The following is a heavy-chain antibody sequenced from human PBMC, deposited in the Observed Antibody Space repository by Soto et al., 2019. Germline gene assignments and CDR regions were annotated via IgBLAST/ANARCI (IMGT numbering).Heavy chain of an antibody. CDR1: GFPFSSYA. D-gene: IGHD6-19*01. CDR3: AKEEQWLDQGYFQH. V-gene: IGHV3-23*01. Sequence: EVQLLESGGGLVQPGGSLRLSCAASGFPFSSYAMSWVRQAPGRGLEWVSAISGSGGSTYYADSVKGRFTISRDNSKNTLYLQMNRLRAEDTAVYYCAKEEQWLDQGYFQHWGQGTLVTVSS. J-gene: IGHJ1*01. CDR2: ISGSGGST.